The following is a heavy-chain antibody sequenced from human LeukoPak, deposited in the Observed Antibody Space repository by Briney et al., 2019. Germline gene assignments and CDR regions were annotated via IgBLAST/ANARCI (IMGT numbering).Heavy chain of an antibody. CDR1: GFTFSSYA. CDR2: ISYDGSNK. Sequence: GGSLRLSCAASGFTFSSYAMHWVRLAPGKGLEWVAVISYDGSNKYYADSVKGRFTISRDNSKNTLYLQMNSLRAEDTAVYYCARSNYYGSGSPPDYWGQGTLVTVSS. V-gene: IGHV3-30-3*01. J-gene: IGHJ4*02. D-gene: IGHD3-10*01. CDR3: ARSNYYGSGSPPDY.